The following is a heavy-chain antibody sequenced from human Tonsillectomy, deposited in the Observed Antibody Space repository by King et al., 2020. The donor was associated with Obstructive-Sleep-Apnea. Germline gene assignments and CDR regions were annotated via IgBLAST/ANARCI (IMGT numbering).Heavy chain of an antibody. D-gene: IGHD4-17*01. J-gene: IGHJ4*02. CDR2: IYYSGST. Sequence: QLQESGPGLVKPSATLSLTCTVSGGSISTYYWSWIRQPPGKGLEWIGYIYYSGSTNYNPSLTSRVTISVDTSKNQFSLKLSSVTAADTAGDYCAKNLSPTDWGQGTLVTVSS. CDR3: AKNLSPTD. CDR1: GGSISTYY. V-gene: IGHV4-59*03.